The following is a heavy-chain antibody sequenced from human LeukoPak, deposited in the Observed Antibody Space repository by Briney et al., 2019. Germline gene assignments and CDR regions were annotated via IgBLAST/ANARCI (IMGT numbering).Heavy chain of an antibody. CDR3: ATYTVMDAFDI. CDR1: GGSISGSSYY. D-gene: IGHD4-11*01. Sequence: SETLSLTCTVSGGSISGSSYYWGWIRQPPGKGLEWIGSIYYSGSTYYNPSLKSRVTISVDTSKNQFSLKLSSVTAADTAVYYCATYTVMDAFDIWGQGTMVTVSS. CDR2: IYYSGST. J-gene: IGHJ3*02. V-gene: IGHV4-39*07.